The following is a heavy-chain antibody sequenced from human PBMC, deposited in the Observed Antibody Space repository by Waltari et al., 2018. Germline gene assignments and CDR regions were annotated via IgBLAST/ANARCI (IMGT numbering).Heavy chain of an antibody. CDR1: GFTFSNYA. J-gene: IGHJ3*02. V-gene: IGHV3-23*01. CDR2: ISNSGSNT. CDR3: AKAVGTSVRPFDI. D-gene: IGHD7-27*01. Sequence: EVQLLESGGGLVQPGGSLRLSCVASGFTFSNYAMNWVRQAPGKGLEWVSAISNSGSNTYYPDSVKGRFTISRDNSKTTMYLQMDSLRAEDTALYYCAKAVGTSVRPFDIWGQGTMVTVSS.